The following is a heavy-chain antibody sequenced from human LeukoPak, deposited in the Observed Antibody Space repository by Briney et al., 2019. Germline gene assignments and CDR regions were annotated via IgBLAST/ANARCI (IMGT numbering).Heavy chain of an antibody. D-gene: IGHD3-3*01. CDR3: WTYYDFWSGYYPEDYYYYMDV. J-gene: IGHJ6*03. Sequence: AASVKVSCKASGYTFTSYAMNWVRQAPGQGLEWMGWINTNTGNPTYAQGFTGRFVFSLDTSVSTAYLQISSLKAEDTAVYYCWTYYDFWSGYYPEDYYYYMDVWGKGTTVTVSS. V-gene: IGHV7-4-1*02. CDR2: INTNTGNP. CDR1: GYTFTSYA.